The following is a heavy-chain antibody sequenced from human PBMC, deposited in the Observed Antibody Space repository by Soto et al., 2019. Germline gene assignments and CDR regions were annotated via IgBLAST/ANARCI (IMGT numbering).Heavy chain of an antibody. CDR3: AHRKKTVIVATYFDY. J-gene: IGHJ4*02. Sequence: QITLRESGPALVKPTQTLTLTCTFSGFSLTTSGEGVGWIRQPPGKAPEWLALIYWDDDKRYSPSLKNRLTISGDTSRSQVVLTMTNMDPVDTATYYCAHRKKTVIVATYFDYWGQGTLVTVS. D-gene: IGHD1-1*01. CDR2: IYWDDDK. CDR1: GFSLTTSGEG. V-gene: IGHV2-5*02.